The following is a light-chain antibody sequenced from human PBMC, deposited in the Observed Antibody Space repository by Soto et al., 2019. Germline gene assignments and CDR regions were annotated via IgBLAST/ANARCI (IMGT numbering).Light chain of an antibody. V-gene: IGKV1-5*03. J-gene: IGKJ1*01. CDR3: QHWTDYSWT. Sequence: DIHMTQSPSTLSASVGDRVTITCRASQSVTIWLAWYQQKPGKAPNLLIYKTSSLESGVPSTCSGSGSGTEFTLTISSLQSDDFATYYCQHWTDYSWTFGQGTKVEVK. CDR2: KTS. CDR1: QSVTIW.